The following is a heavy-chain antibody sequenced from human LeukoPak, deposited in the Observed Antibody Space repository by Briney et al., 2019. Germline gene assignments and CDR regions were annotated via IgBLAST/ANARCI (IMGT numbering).Heavy chain of an antibody. CDR1: GFTVSSNY. D-gene: IGHD1-26*01. J-gene: IGHJ4*02. V-gene: IGHV3-53*01. CDR3: ARDRRGSLDY. Sequence: TGGSLRLSCAASGFTVSSNYMSGVRQAPGKGXXWVLVICGGRTTYYADSVKGRFTVSRYNSKNTLYLQMNSLRAEDTAVYYCARDRRGSLDYWGQGTLVTVSS. CDR2: ICGGRTT.